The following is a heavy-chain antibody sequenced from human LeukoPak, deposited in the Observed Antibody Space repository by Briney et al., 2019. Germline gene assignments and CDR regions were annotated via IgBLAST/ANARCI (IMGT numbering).Heavy chain of an antibody. CDR2: INPNSGGT. V-gene: IGHV1-2*02. CDR3: ARDVADMTTVTDWYFDL. J-gene: IGHJ2*01. Sequence: ASVKVSCKASGYTFTGYYMHWVRQAPGQGLEWMGWINPNSGGTNYAQKFQGRVTMTRDTSISTAYMELSRLRSDDTAVYYCARDVADMTTVTDWYFDLWGRGTLVTVSS. D-gene: IGHD4-17*01. CDR1: GYTFTGYY.